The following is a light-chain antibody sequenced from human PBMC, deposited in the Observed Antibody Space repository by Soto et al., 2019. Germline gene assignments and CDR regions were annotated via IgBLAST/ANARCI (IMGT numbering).Light chain of an antibody. CDR3: QAWDSSTAGVV. J-gene: IGLJ2*01. V-gene: IGLV3-1*01. CDR1: KLRNKY. CDR2: QDS. Sequence: SYELTQPPSVSVSPGQTASITCSGEKLRNKYSCWYQQKPGQSPVLVICQDSKRPSGIPERFSGSNSGNTATLTISGTQAMDEGDYYCQAWDSSTAGVVFGGGTKLTVL.